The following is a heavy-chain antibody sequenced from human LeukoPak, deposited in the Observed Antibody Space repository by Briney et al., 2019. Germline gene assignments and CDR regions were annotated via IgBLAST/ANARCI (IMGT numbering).Heavy chain of an antibody. J-gene: IGHJ4*02. D-gene: IGHD1-26*01. CDR2: ISYTGTYI. Sequence: GGSLRLSCAASAFSLNAYNMNWVRQAPGKGLEWASSISYTGTYIYYADSVKGRFTISRDNAQNSLYLQMNSLRAEDTAIYYCVRDRGTYRPIDYWGQGTLVTVSS. CDR1: AFSLNAYN. CDR3: VRDRGTYRPIDY. V-gene: IGHV3-21*04.